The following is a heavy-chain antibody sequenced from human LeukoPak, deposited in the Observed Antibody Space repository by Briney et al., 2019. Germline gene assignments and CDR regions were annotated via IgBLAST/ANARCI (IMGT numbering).Heavy chain of an antibody. CDR3: ARGIFPWSGGSCYSDY. CDR1: GYTFTGYY. V-gene: IGHV1-2*06. D-gene: IGHD2-15*01. Sequence: ASVKASCKASGYTFTGYYMHWVRQAPGQGLEWMGRINPNSGGTNYAQKFQGRVTMTRDTSISTAYMELSRLRSDDTAVYYCARGIFPWSGGSCYSDYWGQGTLVTVSS. J-gene: IGHJ4*03. CDR2: INPNSGGT.